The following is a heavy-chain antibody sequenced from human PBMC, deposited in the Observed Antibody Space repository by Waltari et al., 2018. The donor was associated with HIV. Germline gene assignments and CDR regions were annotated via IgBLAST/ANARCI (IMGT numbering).Heavy chain of an antibody. Sequence: EVQLVESGGGLVQPRRSLRLSCTASGFTFGDYAMNWVRQAPGKGLEWVGFVRSKAYGGTTEYAASVKGRFTISRDDSKSIAYLQMNSLKTEDTAVYYCTRGPNIVVITAIRNGMDVWGQGTTVTVSS. V-gene: IGHV3-49*04. CDR2: VRSKAYGGTT. D-gene: IGHD2-21*02. CDR3: TRGPNIVVITAIRNGMDV. CDR1: GFTFGDYA. J-gene: IGHJ6*02.